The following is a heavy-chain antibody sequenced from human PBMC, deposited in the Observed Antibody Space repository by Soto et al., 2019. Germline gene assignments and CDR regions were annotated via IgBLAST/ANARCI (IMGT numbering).Heavy chain of an antibody. CDR2: IYPGDSES. D-gene: IGHD5-12*01. CDR3: VRQTRDGYTGSDYLDY. V-gene: IGHV5-51*01. J-gene: IGHJ4*02. CDR1: GYSFTSYW. Sequence: GESLKISCQGSGYSFTSYWIGWVRQMPGKDLQWMGIIYPGDSESRYSPSFQGHVTISADKSISTAYLQWSSLKASDTAMYYCVRQTRDGYTGSDYLDYWGQGSLVTVSS.